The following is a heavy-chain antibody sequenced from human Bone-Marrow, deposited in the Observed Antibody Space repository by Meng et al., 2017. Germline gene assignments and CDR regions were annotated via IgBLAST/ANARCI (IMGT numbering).Heavy chain of an antibody. D-gene: IGHD2-8*01. V-gene: IGHV3-30*04. CDR3: AKNFFNDYLDS. J-gene: IGHJ4*02. Sequence: GGSLRLSCAASGFTFSSYAMHWVRQAPGKGLEWVAVISYDGSNKYYADSVKGRFTISRDNSKNTLYLQLNSLRAEDTAVYYCAKNFFNDYLDSWGQGALVTVSS. CDR1: GFTFSSYA. CDR2: ISYDGSNK.